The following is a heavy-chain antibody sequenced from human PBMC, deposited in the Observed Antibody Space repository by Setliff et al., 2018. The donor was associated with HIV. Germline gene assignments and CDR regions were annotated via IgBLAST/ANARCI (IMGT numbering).Heavy chain of an antibody. CDR1: GAYISSGSHY. D-gene: IGHD1-26*01. J-gene: IGHJ3*02. Sequence: SETLSLTCTVSGAYISSGSHYWRWIRQPAGKGLEWIGHIYTSGFTNYNPSLKSRVTISIDTSRNQFSLNPKSVTAADTAVYYCARDQGDTPSRGDIWGQGTMVTVSS. CDR2: IYTSGFT. V-gene: IGHV4-61*09. CDR3: ARDQGDTPSRGDI.